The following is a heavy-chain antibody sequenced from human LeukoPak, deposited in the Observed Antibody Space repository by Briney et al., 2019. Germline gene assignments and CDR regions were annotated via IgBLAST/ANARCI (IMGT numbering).Heavy chain of an antibody. CDR2: INSDGSTT. CDR3: ARVLTMVRGSLDY. CDR1: GFTFSSYW. Sequence: QTGGSLRLSCAASGFTFSSYWMHWVRQAPGKGLVWVSRINSDGSTTTYAYSVKGRFTISRDNAKNTLYLQMNSLTGEDTAVYYCARVLTMVRGSLDYWGQGTLVTVSS. D-gene: IGHD3-10*01. V-gene: IGHV3-74*01. J-gene: IGHJ4*02.